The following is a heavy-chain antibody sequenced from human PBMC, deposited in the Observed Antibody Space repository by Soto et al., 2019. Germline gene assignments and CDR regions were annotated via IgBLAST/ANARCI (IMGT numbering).Heavy chain of an antibody. CDR2: IYTSGST. CDR3: ARGRGTSWGYLDD. Sequence: PSETLSLTCSVSGGFISSSYWSWIRQPSGKGLQWIGRIYTSGSTDYSPSLKSRVNVSLDMSENQFSLTLSSVTDADTAVYYCARGRGTSWGYLDDWGQGMLVTVSS. V-gene: IGHV4-4*07. CDR1: GGFISSSY. J-gene: IGHJ4*03.